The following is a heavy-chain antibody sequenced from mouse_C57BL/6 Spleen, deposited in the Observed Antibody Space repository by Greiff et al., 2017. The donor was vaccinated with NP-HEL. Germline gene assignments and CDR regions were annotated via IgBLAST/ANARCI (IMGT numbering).Heavy chain of an antibody. D-gene: IGHD1-1*01. J-gene: IGHJ1*03. CDR2: IYWDEDK. CDR3: ARREDYGSSYWYFDV. Sequence: QVTLKESGPGILQPSQTLSLTCSFSVFSLSTFGMGVSWIRQPSGNGLEWLAHIYWDEDKYYKPSLKSRLTISKDTSNNQVFLKITTVDTADTATYYSARREDYGSSYWYFDVWGTGTTVTVSS. CDR1: VFSLSTFGMG. V-gene: IGHV8-9*01.